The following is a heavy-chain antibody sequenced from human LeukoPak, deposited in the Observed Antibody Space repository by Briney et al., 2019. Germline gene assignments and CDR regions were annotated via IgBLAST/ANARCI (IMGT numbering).Heavy chain of an antibody. CDR1: GFAFNSDA. V-gene: IGHV3-30*04. D-gene: IGHD3-22*01. J-gene: IGHJ4*02. Sequence: PGGSLRLSCSASGFAFNSDAMHWVRQAPGRGLEWLAVISYDGSNEDHAESVRGRFTISRDNSKNTLFLQMNSLRPEDTAVYYCARDLVHSSGWYAGELDHWGLGTLVIVSS. CDR2: ISYDGSNE. CDR3: ARDLVHSSGWYAGELDH.